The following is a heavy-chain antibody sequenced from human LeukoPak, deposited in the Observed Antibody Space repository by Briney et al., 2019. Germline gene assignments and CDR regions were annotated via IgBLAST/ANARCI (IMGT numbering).Heavy chain of an antibody. Sequence: SETLSLTCTVSGGSISSYYWSWIRQPPGKGLEWIGYIYYSGSTNYNPSLKSRVTTSVDTSKNQFSLKLSSVTAADTAVYYCARGLVVVAASSNWFDPWGQGTLVTVSS. CDR3: ARGLVVVAASSNWFDP. V-gene: IGHV4-59*01. J-gene: IGHJ5*02. CDR2: IYYSGST. D-gene: IGHD2-15*01. CDR1: GGSISSYY.